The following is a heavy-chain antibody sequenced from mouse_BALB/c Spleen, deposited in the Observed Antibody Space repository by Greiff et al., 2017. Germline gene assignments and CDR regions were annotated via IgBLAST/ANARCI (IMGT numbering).Heavy chain of an antibody. CDR1: GFSLTSYG. V-gene: IGHV2-6-2*01. J-gene: IGHJ4*01. CDR2: IWSDGST. Sequence: QVQLKESGPDLVAPSQSLSITCTVSGFSLTSYGVHWVRQPPGKGLEWLVVIWSDGSTTYNSALKSRLSISKDNSKSQVFLKMNSLQTDDTAMYYCARHEGLFYAMDYWGQGTSVTVSS. CDR3: ARHEGLFYAMDY. D-gene: IGHD3-1*01.